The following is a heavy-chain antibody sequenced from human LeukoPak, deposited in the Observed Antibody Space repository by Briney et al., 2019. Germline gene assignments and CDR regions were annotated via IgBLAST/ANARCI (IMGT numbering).Heavy chain of an antibody. CDR1: GFTFSSYA. J-gene: IGHJ4*02. CDR2: ISGSGGST. Sequence: PGGSLRLSCAASGFTFSSYAMSWVRQAAGKGLEWGSAISGSGGSTYYADSVKGRFTISRDNSKHTLYLQMNSLRAEDTAVYYSAKARYSYGSRSVDYWGQGTLVTVSS. D-gene: IGHD5-18*01. CDR3: AKARYSYGSRSVDY. V-gene: IGHV3-23*01.